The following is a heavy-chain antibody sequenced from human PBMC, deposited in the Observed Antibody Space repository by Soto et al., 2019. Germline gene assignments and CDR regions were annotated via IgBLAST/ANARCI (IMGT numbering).Heavy chain of an antibody. V-gene: IGHV4-59*01. J-gene: IGHJ4*02. D-gene: IGHD3-22*01. CDR2: IYYSGST. Sequence: QVQLQESGPGLVKPSETLSLTCTVSGGSISSYYWSWIRQPPGKGLEWIGYIYYSGSTNYNPSLKSRVTISVDTSKNQFSLKLSSVTAADTAVYYCARGSHYYDSSGYYYGGVDYWGQGTLVTVSS. CDR1: GGSISSYY. CDR3: ARGSHYYDSSGYYYGGVDY.